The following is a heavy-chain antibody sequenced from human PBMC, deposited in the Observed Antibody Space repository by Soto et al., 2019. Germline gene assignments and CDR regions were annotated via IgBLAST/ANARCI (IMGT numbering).Heavy chain of an antibody. V-gene: IGHV3-33*01. Sequence: QVQLVESGGGVVQPGRSMRLSCSASGFTFSIHGMHWVRQAPGKGLEWVSLVWYDGSNENYADSVKGRFTISRDNSKNTLYLEMNSLTAEDTAVYYCARGPKLGDVGSHHDYWGPGTLVTVSS. CDR1: GFTFSIHG. CDR2: VWYDGSNE. D-gene: IGHD3-10*01. CDR3: ARGPKLGDVGSHHDY. J-gene: IGHJ4*02.